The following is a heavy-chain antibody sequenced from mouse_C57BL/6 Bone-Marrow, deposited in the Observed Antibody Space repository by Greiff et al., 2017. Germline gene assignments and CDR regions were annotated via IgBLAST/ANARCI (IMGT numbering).Heavy chain of an antibody. Sequence: VQLQQPGAELVKPGASVKLSCKASGYTFTSYWMQWVKQRPGQGLEWIGEIDPSDSYTNYNQKFKGKATLTVDTSSSTAYMQLSSLTSEDSAVYYCARGQRVRSPWFAYWGKGTLVTVSA. V-gene: IGHV1-50*01. CDR3: ARGQRVRSPWFAY. CDR2: IDPSDSYT. CDR1: GYTFTSYW. D-gene: IGHD5-1*01. J-gene: IGHJ3*01.